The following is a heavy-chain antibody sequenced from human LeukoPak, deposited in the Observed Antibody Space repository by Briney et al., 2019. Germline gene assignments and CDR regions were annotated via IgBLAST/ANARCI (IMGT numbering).Heavy chain of an antibody. CDR1: GVFISSSNW. Sequence: SGTLSLTCTIFGVFISSSNWWAWVRQSPGKGLEWIGDIYPSGGTNYHPSLKSRVTISVDKSRNQFSLRLSSVTAADTAVYYCAKLYDSNGYYVLEYWGRGTLVNVSP. J-gene: IGHJ4*02. D-gene: IGHD3-22*01. V-gene: IGHV4-4*02. CDR2: IYPSGGT. CDR3: AKLYDSNGYYVLEY.